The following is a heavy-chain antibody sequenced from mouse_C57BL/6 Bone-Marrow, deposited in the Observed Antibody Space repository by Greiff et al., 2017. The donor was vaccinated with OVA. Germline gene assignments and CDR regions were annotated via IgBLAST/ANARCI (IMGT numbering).Heavy chain of an antibody. J-gene: IGHJ3*01. CDR1: GYTFTSYG. CDR3: ARLSYDYSSWFAY. V-gene: IGHV1-81*01. CDR2: IYPRSGNT. Sequence: VQLQQSGAELARPGASVKLSCKDSGYTFTSYGISWVKQRTGQGLEWIGEIYPRSGNTYYNEKFKGKATLTADKSSSTAYMELRSLTSEDSAVYFCARLSYDYSSWFAYWGQGTLVTVSA. D-gene: IGHD2-4*01.